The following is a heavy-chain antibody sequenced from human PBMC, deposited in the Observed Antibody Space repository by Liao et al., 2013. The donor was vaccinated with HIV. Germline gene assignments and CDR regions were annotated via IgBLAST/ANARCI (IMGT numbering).Heavy chain of an antibody. CDR2: ST. Sequence: QVQLQQWGAGLLKPSETLSLTCAVYGGSFSGYYWSWIRQPPGKGLEWIGESTNYNPSLKSRVTISVDTSKNQFSLKLSSVTAADTAVYYCARADFWSGARDYNWFDPWGQGTLVTVSS. CDR1: GGSFSGYY. CDR3: ARADFWSGARDYNWFDP. J-gene: IGHJ5*02. D-gene: IGHD3-3*01. V-gene: IGHV4-34*01.